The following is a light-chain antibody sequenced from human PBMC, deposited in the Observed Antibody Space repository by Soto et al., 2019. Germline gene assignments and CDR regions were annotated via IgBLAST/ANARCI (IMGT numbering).Light chain of an antibody. J-gene: IGKJ1*01. CDR1: QSLVDTDGNTY. CDR2: RVS. Sequence: DVVMTQSPLSLPVTLGQPASISCRSSQSLVDTDGNTYVNWFHQRPGQSPRRLLYRVSDRDSGVPDRFSGSGSRTAFTLKISRVEAEDVGVYYCMQGSHWPWTFGQGTRVEI. V-gene: IGKV2-30*01. CDR3: MQGSHWPWT.